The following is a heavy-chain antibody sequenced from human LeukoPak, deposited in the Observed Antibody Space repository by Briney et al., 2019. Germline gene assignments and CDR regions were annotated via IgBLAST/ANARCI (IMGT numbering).Heavy chain of an antibody. J-gene: IGHJ4*02. V-gene: IGHV3-21*01. CDR2: ISSSSSYI. Sequence: EPGGSLRLSCAASGFTFSSYSMNWVRQAPGKGLEWVSSISSSSSYIYYADSVKGRFTISSDNAKNSLYLQMNSLRAEDTAVYYCARGGPERDYFDYWGQGTLVTVSS. CDR1: GFTFSSYS. CDR3: ARGGPERDYFDY.